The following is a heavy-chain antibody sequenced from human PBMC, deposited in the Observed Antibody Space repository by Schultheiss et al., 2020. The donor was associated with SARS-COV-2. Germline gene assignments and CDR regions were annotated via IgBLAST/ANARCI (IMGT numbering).Heavy chain of an antibody. CDR1: GFTVSSHY. D-gene: IGHD2-15*01. Sequence: GGSLRLSCKASGFTVSSHYMTWVRQAPGKGLEWVAVIQRGGNTYYADSVKGRFTISRDNSKNTLYLQMNSLKTEDTAVYYCTTDIYCSGGSCYVYWGQGTLVTVSS. J-gene: IGHJ4*02. CDR3: TTDIYCSGGSCYVY. V-gene: IGHV3-53*01. CDR2: IQRGGNT.